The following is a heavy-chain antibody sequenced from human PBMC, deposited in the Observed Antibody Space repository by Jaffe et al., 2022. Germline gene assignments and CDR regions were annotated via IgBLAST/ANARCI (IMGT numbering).Heavy chain of an antibody. D-gene: IGHD1-26*01. V-gene: IGHV3-7*01. J-gene: IGHJ3*01. CDR3: ARLGKVSSGACDL. Sequence: EVQLVESGGGLVQPGGSLRLSCAASGFTFSDYWMSWVRQAPGKGLEWVANIKNDGSDKYHVDSVKGRFTISRDNAKNSLYLQLDYLRDDDTAVYYCARLGKVSSGACDLWGPGTMVTVSS. CDR2: IKNDGSDK. CDR1: GFTFSDYW.